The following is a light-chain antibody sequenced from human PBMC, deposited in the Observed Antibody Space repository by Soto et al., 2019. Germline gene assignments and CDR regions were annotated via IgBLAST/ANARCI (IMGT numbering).Light chain of an antibody. CDR3: QQRNNWPSTT. Sequence: CAPPVSLSPAAMATLSRRASWSVNIYLAWYQQKPGQAPRLLINNAFNRATGIPARFSGSGSGTDFTLTISSLEPEDFAVYYCQQRNNWPSTTFGPGTKVDIK. V-gene: IGKV3-11*01. CDR1: WSVNIY. CDR2: NAF. J-gene: IGKJ3*01.